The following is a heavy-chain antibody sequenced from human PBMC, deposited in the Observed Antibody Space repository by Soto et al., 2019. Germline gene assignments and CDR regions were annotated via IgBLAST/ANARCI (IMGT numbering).Heavy chain of an antibody. D-gene: IGHD2-2*01. J-gene: IGHJ5*02. V-gene: IGHV3-15*01. CDR3: TTDQTTGYCSSTSCYSWFDP. CDR1: GFTFSNAW. Sequence: PGGSLRLSCAASGFTFSNAWMSWVRQAPGKGLEWVGRIKSKTDGGTTDYAAPVKGRFTISRDDSKNTLYLQMNSLKTEDTAVYYCTTDQTTGYCSSTSCYSWFDPWGQGTLVTVSS. CDR2: IKSKTDGGTT.